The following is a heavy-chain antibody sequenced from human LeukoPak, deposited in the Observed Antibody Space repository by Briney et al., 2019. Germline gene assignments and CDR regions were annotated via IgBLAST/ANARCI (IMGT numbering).Heavy chain of an antibody. V-gene: IGHV4-34*01. CDR2: INHSGST. D-gene: IGHD2-2*01. CDR3: ARQRRDIVVVPAATTYYYYYYMDV. CDR1: GGSFSGYY. Sequence: SETLSLTCAVYGGSFSGYYWSWIRQPPGKGLEWIGEINHSGSTNYNPSLKSRVTISVDTSKNQFSLKLSSVTAADTAVYYCARQRRDIVVVPAATTYYYYYYMDVWGKGTTVTISS. J-gene: IGHJ6*03.